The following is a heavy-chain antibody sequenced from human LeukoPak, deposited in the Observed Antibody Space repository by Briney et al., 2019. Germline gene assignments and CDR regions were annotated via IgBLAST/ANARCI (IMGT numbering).Heavy chain of an antibody. CDR1: GFSLTTTGVG. J-gene: IGHJ4*02. Sequence: ESGPTLVKPTQTLTLTCTFSGFSLTTTGVGVGWVRQPPGKALEWLALIYWDDDKYYRPSLRSRLTITKDTSKNQVVLTLTHVDPVDTGTYYCAHSPSDYGDFDFWGQGSLVTVSS. D-gene: IGHD4-17*01. CDR2: IYWDDDK. V-gene: IGHV2-5*02. CDR3: AHSPSDYGDFDF.